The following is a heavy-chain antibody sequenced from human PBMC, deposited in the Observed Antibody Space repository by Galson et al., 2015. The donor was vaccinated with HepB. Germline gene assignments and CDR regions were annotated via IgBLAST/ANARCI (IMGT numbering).Heavy chain of an antibody. J-gene: IGHJ6*02. CDR3: ARAAHCSTTSCYNYYYYYAMDV. CDR1: GFTFSSFA. D-gene: IGHD2-2*01. Sequence: SLRLSCAASGFTFSSFAFHWVRQAPGKGLEWVAVISYDGSNKYYADSVKGQFTISRDNSRNTLYLQMNNLRADDTAVYYCARAAHCSTTSCYNYYYYYAMDVWGQGTTVTVSS. CDR2: ISYDGSNK. V-gene: IGHV3-30*04.